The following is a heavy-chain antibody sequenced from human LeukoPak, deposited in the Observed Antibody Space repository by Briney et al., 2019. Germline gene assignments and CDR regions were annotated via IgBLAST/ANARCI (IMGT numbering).Heavy chain of an antibody. D-gene: IGHD6-13*01. CDR2: INPNSGGT. Sequence: ASVKVSCKASGYTFTGYYMHLVRQAPGQGLEWMGWINPNSGGTNYAQKFQGRVTMTRDTSISTAYMELSRLRSDDTAVYYCAGPLRSSWYEVDNWFDPWGQGTLVTVSS. V-gene: IGHV1-2*02. CDR1: GYTFTGYY. CDR3: AGPLRSSWYEVDNWFDP. J-gene: IGHJ5*02.